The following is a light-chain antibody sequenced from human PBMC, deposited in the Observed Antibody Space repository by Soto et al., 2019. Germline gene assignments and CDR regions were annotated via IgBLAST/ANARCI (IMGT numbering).Light chain of an antibody. CDR2: EGS. Sequence: QSVMTHPASVSGSPGQSITISCTGTSSDVGSYNLVSWYQQHPGKAPKLMIYEGSKRPSGVSNRFSVSKSDNTASLTISGLQAEDEADYYCCSYAGSNSYVFGTGNKVTVL. CDR1: SSDVGSYNL. J-gene: IGLJ1*01. CDR3: CSYAGSNSYV. V-gene: IGLV2-23*01.